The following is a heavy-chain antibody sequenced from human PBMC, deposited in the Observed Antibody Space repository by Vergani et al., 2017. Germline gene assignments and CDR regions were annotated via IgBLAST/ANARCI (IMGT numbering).Heavy chain of an antibody. Sequence: QVQLQESGPGLVKPSETLSLTCTVSGGSVSSGSYYWSWIRQPAGKGLEWIGYIYYSGSTNYNPSLKSRVTISVDTSKNQFSLKLSSVTAADTAVYYCARSYGDYYYYYYYMDVWGKGTTVTVSS. CDR3: ARSYGDYYYYYYYMDV. CDR2: IYYSGST. D-gene: IGHD4-17*01. J-gene: IGHJ6*03. V-gene: IGHV4-61*10. CDR1: GGSVSSGSYY.